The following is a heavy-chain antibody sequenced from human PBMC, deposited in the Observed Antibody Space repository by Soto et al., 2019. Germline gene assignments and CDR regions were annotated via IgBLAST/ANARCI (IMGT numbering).Heavy chain of an antibody. Sequence: ASVKVSCKASGYTFTSYAMHWVRQAPGQRLEWMGWINAGNGNTKYSQKFQGRVTITRDTSASTAYMELSSLRSEDTAVYYCARGGPDYDFWSGYYYYGMDVWGQGTTVTVSS. D-gene: IGHD3-3*01. CDR1: GYTFTSYA. J-gene: IGHJ6*02. CDR2: INAGNGNT. CDR3: ARGGPDYDFWSGYYYYGMDV. V-gene: IGHV1-3*01.